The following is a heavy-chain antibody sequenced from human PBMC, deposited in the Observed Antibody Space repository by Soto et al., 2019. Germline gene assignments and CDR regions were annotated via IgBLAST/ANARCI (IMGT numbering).Heavy chain of an antibody. J-gene: IGHJ4*02. CDR1: GDSINSSDYY. V-gene: IGHV4-30-4*01. CDR3: ARGDFGY. CDR2: IFYSGNT. Sequence: QVQLQESGPGLVEPSQTLSLTCTVSGDSINSSDYYWSWIRQPPGKGLEWIGYIFYSGNTYYNPSLKSRVTISVDTSKNQFSLKLSSVTAADTAVYYCARGDFGYWGQGTLVTVSS.